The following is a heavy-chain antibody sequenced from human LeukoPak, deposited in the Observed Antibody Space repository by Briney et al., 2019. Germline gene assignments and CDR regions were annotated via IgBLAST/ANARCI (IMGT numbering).Heavy chain of an antibody. J-gene: IGHJ4*02. CDR1: GFMFSNYA. D-gene: IGHD3-10*01. V-gene: IGHV3-23*01. CDR2: MSASGLSI. CDR3: ATSLLWFAYSMRSVNG. Sequence: GGSLRLSCAASGFMFSNYAMTWVRQAPGKGLEWVALMSASGLSIFYADSVKGRFTISRDNSKNTLYLQLSSLRAEDTAVYYCATSLLWFAYSMRSVNGWGQGTLVTVSS.